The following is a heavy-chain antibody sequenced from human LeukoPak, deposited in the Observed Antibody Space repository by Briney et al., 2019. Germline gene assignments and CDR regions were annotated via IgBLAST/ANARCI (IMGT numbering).Heavy chain of an antibody. CDR2: INSDGSST. CDR3: ASLKAVAGTIDY. J-gene: IGHJ4*02. V-gene: IGHV3-74*01. CDR1: GFTFSSYA. D-gene: IGHD6-19*01. Sequence: GGSLRLSCAASGFTFSSYAMSWVRQAPGKGLVWVSRINSDGSSTNYADSVKGRFTISRDNAKNTLYLQMNSLRAEDTAVYYCASLKAVAGTIDYWGQGTLVTVSS.